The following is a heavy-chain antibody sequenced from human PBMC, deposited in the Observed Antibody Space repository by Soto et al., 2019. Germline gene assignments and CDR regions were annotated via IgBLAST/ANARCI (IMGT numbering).Heavy chain of an antibody. V-gene: IGHV3-48*02. D-gene: IGHD1-26*01. CDR3: ARDHSGNDFAMGDWYCVGRYFDL. Sequence: EVQLLESGGGLVQPGGSLRLSCAASGFTFSSYSMNWVRQAPGKGLEWVSYISSSSSTIYYADSGRGRFTISRDNAKNSLYLQRNSLREEVPAVYYCARDHSGNDFAMGDWYCVGRYFDLWGRGTLVTVSA. CDR2: ISSSSSTI. J-gene: IGHJ2*01. CDR1: GFTFSSYS.